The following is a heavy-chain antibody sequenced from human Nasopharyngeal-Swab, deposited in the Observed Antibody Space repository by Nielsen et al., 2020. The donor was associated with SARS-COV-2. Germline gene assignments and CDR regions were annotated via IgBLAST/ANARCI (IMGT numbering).Heavy chain of an antibody. Sequence: SVKVSCKASGGTFSSYAISWVRQAPGQGLEWMGGLIPIFGTANYAQKFQGRVTITADESTSTAYMELSSLRSEDTAVYYCARVRLTGSSWSLGYYYYYMDVWGKGTTVTVSS. CDR3: ARVRLTGSSWSLGYYYYYMDV. CDR2: LIPIFGTA. V-gene: IGHV1-69*13. CDR1: GGTFSSYA. D-gene: IGHD6-13*01. J-gene: IGHJ6*03.